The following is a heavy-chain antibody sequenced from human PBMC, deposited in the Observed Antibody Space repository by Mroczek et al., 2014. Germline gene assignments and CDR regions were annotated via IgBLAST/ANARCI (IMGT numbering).Heavy chain of an antibody. CDR3: ARSMFGLGIPYPDY. V-gene: IGHV3-74*02. Sequence: EVQLVESGGGLVQPGGSLRLSCAASGFTFSSYWMHWVRQAPGKGLVWVSRINSDGSSTSYADSVKGRFTISRDNAKNTLYLQMNSLRAEDTAVYYCARSMFGLGIPYPDYWGQGTLVTVSS. CDR2: INSDGSST. J-gene: IGHJ4*02. CDR1: GFTFSSYW. D-gene: IGHD3/OR15-3a*01.